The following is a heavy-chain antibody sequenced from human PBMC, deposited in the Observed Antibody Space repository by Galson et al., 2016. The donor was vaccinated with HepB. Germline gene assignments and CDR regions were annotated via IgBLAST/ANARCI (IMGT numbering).Heavy chain of an antibody. V-gene: IGHV3-7*05. CDR3: TRGYYYISSGYHYVFDF. J-gene: IGHJ4*02. D-gene: IGHD3-22*01. CDR2: IKQDGSEK. Sequence: SLRLSCAASGFSLSSYWMGWVRQAPGQGLEWVANIKQDGSEKFYVDPVKGRFTISRDNAKKSLWLQMNSLRAEDTAVYYCTRGYYYISSGYHYVFDFWGQGTLVTVSS. CDR1: GFSLSSYW.